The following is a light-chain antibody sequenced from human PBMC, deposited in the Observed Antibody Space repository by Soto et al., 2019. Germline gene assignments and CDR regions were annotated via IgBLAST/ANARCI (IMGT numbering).Light chain of an antibody. Sequence: DIQMTQSRSSLSASVGDSLTITCRASQYISTYLNWYQQKPGKAPKLLIYVASNLQSGVPSRFSGSGSGTDFTLTISSLQPEDIATDYCQESYSTSFGQGTKVDIK. V-gene: IGKV1-39*01. J-gene: IGKJ1*01. CDR1: QYISTY. CDR2: VAS. CDR3: QESYSTS.